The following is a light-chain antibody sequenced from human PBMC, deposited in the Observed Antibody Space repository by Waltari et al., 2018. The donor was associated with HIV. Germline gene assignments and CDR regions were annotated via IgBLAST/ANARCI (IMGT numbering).Light chain of an antibody. CDR3: QQRSDWPT. Sequence: EVVLTQSPAPLSLSPGDRATLSCRASQSVSNYLAWYQQKPGQAPRLLIYDASNRATGIPARFSGRRAGTDFTLTIDSLEPEDFAVYYCQQRSDWPTFGGGTKVEIK. CDR1: QSVSNY. V-gene: IGKV3-11*01. J-gene: IGKJ4*01. CDR2: DAS.